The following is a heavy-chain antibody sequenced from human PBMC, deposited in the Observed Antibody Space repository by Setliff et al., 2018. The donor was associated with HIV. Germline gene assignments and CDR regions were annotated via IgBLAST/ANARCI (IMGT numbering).Heavy chain of an antibody. CDR1: GGSIRTGDYY. CDR2: ISSSGNT. D-gene: IGHD2-2*01. V-gene: IGHV4-31*03. Sequence: TSETLSLTCTVSGGSIRTGDYYWNWIRQRPGKGLEWIGYISSSGNTYSNPSLKNRLIISMDTSKNQFSLKLNAVTAADTAVYYCARLKPPYCSSRSCYWGAFDIWGQGAMVTVSS. J-gene: IGHJ3*02. CDR3: ARLKPPYCSSRSCYWGAFDI.